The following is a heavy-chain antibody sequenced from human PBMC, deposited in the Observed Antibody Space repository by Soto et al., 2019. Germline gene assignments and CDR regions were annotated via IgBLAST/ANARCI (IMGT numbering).Heavy chain of an antibody. CDR3: AKVIGYCSGGSCSDAFDI. V-gene: IGHV3-23*01. Sequence: EVQLLESGGGLVQPGGSLRLSCAASGFTFSSYAMSWVRQAPGKGLEWVSAISGSGGSTYYADSVKGRFTISRDNSKNTLYLQMNSLRAEDTAVYYCAKVIGYCSGGSCSDAFDIWGQGTMVTVSS. J-gene: IGHJ3*02. CDR1: GFTFSSYA. D-gene: IGHD2-15*01. CDR2: ISGSGGST.